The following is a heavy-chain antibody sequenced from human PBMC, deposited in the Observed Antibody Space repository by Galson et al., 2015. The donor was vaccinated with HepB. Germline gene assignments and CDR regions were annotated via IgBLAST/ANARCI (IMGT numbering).Heavy chain of an antibody. CDR3: AKDLAPYYSDSSERWFDP. D-gene: IGHD3-22*01. Sequence: SLRLSCAASGFTFSNYAMNWVRQAPEKGLEWVSSVSGSGCKTYNADSVKGRFIISRDNSKNTLYLQMNSLRAEDTAVYYCAKDLAPYYSDSSERWFDPWGQGTLVTVSS. CDR1: GFTFSNYA. CDR2: VSGSGCKT. J-gene: IGHJ5*02. V-gene: IGHV3-23*01.